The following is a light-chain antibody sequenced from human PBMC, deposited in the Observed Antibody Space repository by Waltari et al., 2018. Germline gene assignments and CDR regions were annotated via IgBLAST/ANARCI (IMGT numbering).Light chain of an antibody. J-gene: IGKJ2*01. CDR3: QQYNNWLYT. CDR1: KSVSSN. CDR2: GAS. V-gene: IGKV3-15*01. Sequence: EMVMTQSPATLSVSPGERATLSCRASKSVSSNLAWYQQKPGQAPRLLIYGASTRATGIPARFSGSGSGTEFTLTISSMQSEDFAVYYCQQYNNWLYTFGQGTKLEIK.